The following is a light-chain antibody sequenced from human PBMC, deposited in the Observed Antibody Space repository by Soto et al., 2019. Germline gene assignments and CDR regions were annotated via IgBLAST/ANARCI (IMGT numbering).Light chain of an antibody. Sequence: EIVMTQSPATLSVSLGEGVTLSCRASQSIRGDLAWYRQKPGQTPRLLIYGASTRATGVPARFSGSGSGTEFTLTISSLQSEDSAVYYCQQFNNWPLTFGGGTKVEIK. CDR3: QQFNNWPLT. V-gene: IGKV3-15*01. J-gene: IGKJ4*01. CDR2: GAS. CDR1: QSIRGD.